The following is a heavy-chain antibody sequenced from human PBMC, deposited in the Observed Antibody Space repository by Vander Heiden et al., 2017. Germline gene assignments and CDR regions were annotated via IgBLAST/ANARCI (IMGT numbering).Heavy chain of an antibody. Sequence: ELQLVESVGGLVQPGGSLRPSCAASGFIFSNYWMSWVRQAPGKGLEWVANKKQDGSEIYYLDSVKGRFTISRENAKNSLFLHMTSLRAEDTAVYYCARVANRPGLDFDYWGQGTLVIVSS. V-gene: IGHV3-7*01. CDR2: KKQDGSEI. CDR1: GFIFSNYW. CDR3: ARVANRPGLDFDY. J-gene: IGHJ4*02. D-gene: IGHD7-27*01.